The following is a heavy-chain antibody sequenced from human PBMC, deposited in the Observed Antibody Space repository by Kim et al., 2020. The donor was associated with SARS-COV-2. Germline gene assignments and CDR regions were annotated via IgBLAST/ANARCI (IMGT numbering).Heavy chain of an antibody. V-gene: IGHV3-23*01. CDR2: ISAAATMT. Sequence: GGSLRLSCAASGFTFSNYAMTSVRQAPGKGLEWVSAISAAATMTYYADSVKGRFTISKDSSKNTVYLQMNSPSAEDTALYYCAKSDSGIYQERWCGPWGQGTLVTVSS. CDR3: AKSDSGIYQERWCGP. CDR1: GFTFSNYA. J-gene: IGHJ5*02. D-gene: IGHD3-10*01.